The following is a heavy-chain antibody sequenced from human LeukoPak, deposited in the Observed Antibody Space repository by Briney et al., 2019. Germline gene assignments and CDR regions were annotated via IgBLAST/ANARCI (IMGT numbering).Heavy chain of an antibody. V-gene: IGHV3-74*01. CDR3: ARDNKIDYDFWSGPFDY. J-gene: IGHJ4*02. CDR2: INGDGSNT. CDR1: GFTFNTYW. Sequence: HSGGSLRLSCAASGFTFNTYWMNWVRQVPGKGLVWVSRINGDGSNTVYADSVKGRFTISRDNAKNSLYLQMSSLRAEDTALYYCARDNKIDYDFWSGPFDYWGQGTLVTVSS. D-gene: IGHD3-3*01.